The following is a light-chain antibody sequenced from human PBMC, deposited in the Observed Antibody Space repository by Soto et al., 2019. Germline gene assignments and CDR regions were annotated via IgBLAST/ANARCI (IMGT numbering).Light chain of an antibody. CDR1: SSDVGGYNY. CDR2: EVS. Sequence: QPVLTQPASVSGSPGQSITISCTGTSSDVGGYNYVSWYQHHPGKAPKLMIYEVSNRPSGVSNRFSGSKSGNTGSLTISGLQPEDEADYYCSSYTSSTTLVFGGGTKLT. J-gene: IGLJ2*01. V-gene: IGLV2-14*01. CDR3: SSYTSSTTLV.